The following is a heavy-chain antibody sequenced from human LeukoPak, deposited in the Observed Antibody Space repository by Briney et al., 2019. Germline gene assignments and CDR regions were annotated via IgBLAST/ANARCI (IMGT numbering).Heavy chain of an antibody. J-gene: IGHJ5*02. V-gene: IGHV4-61*09. CDR3: ARVASGSYPQGWFDP. Sequence: PSETLSLTCTVSGGSISSGSYYWSWIRQPAGKGLEWIGHIYTSGSTNCNPSLKSRVTISVDTSKNQFSLRLSSVTAADTAVYYCARVASGSYPQGWFDPWGQGTLVTVSS. D-gene: IGHD1-26*01. CDR2: IYTSGST. CDR1: GGSISSGSYY.